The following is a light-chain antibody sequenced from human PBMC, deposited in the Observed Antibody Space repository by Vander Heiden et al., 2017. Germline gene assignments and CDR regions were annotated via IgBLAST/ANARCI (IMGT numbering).Light chain of an antibody. Sequence: QSALTQPPSASGSPGQSVTISCTGTSSDVGGYNYVSWYQQHPGKAPKVMIYEVSKRPAGVPDRFSGSKSGNTASLTVSGRQAEDEADYYCSSDVGSNNLVFGGGTKLTVL. J-gene: IGLJ2*01. CDR3: SSDVGSNNLV. CDR2: EVS. V-gene: IGLV2-8*01. CDR1: SSDVGGYNY.